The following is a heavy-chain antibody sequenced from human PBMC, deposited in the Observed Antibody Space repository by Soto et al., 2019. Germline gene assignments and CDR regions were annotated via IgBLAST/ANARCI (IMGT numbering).Heavy chain of an antibody. J-gene: IGHJ4*02. D-gene: IGHD3-3*01. CDR2: IYCSGST. V-gene: IGHV4-39*02. CDR3: AREGSSITIFGVVQEFDY. Sequence: SETLSLTCTVSGGSISSSSYYWGWIRQPPGKGLEWIGSIYCSGSTYYNPSLKSRVTISVDTSKNQFSLKLSSVTAADTAVYYCAREGSSITIFGVVQEFDYWGQGTLVTVSS. CDR1: GGSISSSSYY.